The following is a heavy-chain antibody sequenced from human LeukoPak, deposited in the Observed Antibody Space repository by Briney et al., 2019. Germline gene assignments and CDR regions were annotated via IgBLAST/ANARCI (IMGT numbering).Heavy chain of an antibody. V-gene: IGHV3-23*01. CDR1: GFTFSSYG. J-gene: IGHJ4*02. D-gene: IGHD6-19*01. CDR2: ISGSGGST. CDR3: ARDQVSVAGTGIDY. Sequence: QPGGSLRLSCAASGFTFSSYGMSWVRQAPGKGLEWVSAISGSGGSTYYADSVKGRFTISRDNSKNTLYLQMNSLRAEDTAVYYCARDQVSVAGTGIDYWGQGTLVTVSS.